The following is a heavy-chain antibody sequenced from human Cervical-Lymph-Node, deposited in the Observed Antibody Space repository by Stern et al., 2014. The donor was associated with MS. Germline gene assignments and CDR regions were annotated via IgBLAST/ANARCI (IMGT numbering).Heavy chain of an antibody. CDR2: INTNTGNP. V-gene: IGHV7-4-1*02. Sequence: VQLVESGSELKKPGASVKVSCKASGYTFTSYAMNWVRQAPGQGLEWMGWINTNTGNPTYAQGFTGRFVISFDPSVSTAYLHISSLKAEDTAVYYCARAELLYYYYGMDVWGQGTTVTVSS. CDR1: GYTFTSYA. D-gene: IGHD2-15*01. CDR3: ARAELLYYYYGMDV. J-gene: IGHJ6*02.